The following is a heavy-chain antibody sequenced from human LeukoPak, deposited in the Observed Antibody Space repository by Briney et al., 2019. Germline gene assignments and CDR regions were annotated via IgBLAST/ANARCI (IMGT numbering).Heavy chain of an antibody. V-gene: IGHV3-9*01. J-gene: IGHJ6*02. CDR3: AKAFRGLLVDNYYYGMDV. Sequence: GGSLRLSCAASGFTFDDYAMHWVRQAPGKGLEWVSGISWNSGSIGYADSVKGRFTISRDNAKNSLYPQMSSLRAEDTALYYCAKAFRGLLVDNYYYGMDVWGQGTTVTVSS. CDR1: GFTFDDYA. CDR2: ISWNSGSI. D-gene: IGHD3-9*01.